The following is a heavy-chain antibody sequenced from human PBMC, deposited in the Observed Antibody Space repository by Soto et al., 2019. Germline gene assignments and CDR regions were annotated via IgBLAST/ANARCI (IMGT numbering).Heavy chain of an antibody. J-gene: IGHJ5*02. CDR2: ISGSGGST. CDR3: AKDLRYYDSSGYTP. CDR1: GFTFSSYA. D-gene: IGHD3-22*01. Sequence: GGSLRLSCAASGFTFSSYAMSWVRQAPGKGLEWVSAISGSGGSTYYADSVKGRFTISRDNSKNTLYLQMNSLRAEDTAVYYCAKDLRYYDSSGYTPWGQGTLVTVSS. V-gene: IGHV3-23*01.